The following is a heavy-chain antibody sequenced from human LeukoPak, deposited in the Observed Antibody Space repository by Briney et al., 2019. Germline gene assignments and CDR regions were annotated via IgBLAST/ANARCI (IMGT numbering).Heavy chain of an antibody. V-gene: IGHV5-51*01. CDR3: ARRRDYYGSGPRYYFDY. J-gene: IGHJ4*02. D-gene: IGHD3-10*01. Sequence: GESLKISCKGSGYSFTTYWIGWVRQMPGKGLEWMGIIYLGDSDTRYGPSFQGQVTISADKSISTAYLQWSSLKASDTAMYYCARRRDYYGSGPRYYFDYWGQGTLVTVSS. CDR1: GYSFTTYW. CDR2: IYLGDSDT.